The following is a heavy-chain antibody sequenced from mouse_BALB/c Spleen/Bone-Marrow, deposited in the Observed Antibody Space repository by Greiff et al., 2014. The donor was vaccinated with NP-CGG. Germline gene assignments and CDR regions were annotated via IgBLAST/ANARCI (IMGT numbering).Heavy chain of an antibody. D-gene: IGHD1-2*01. J-gene: IGHJ1*01. Sequence: VQLQQSGAELVKPGASVKLSCTASGFNIKDTYMHWVKQRPEQGLEWIGRIDPANGNTKYDPKFQGKATITADTSSNTAYLQLSSLRSEDTAVYDCARGGTTATWYFDVWGAGTTVTVSS. CDR2: IDPANGNT. CDR1: GFNIKDTY. CDR3: ARGGTTATWYFDV. V-gene: IGHV14-3*02.